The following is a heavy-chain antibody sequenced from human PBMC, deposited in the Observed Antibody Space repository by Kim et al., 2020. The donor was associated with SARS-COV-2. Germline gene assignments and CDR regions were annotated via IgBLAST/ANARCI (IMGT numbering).Heavy chain of an antibody. Sequence: SETLSLTCAVYGGSFSGYYWSWIRQPPGKGLEWIGEINHSGSTNYNPSLKSRVTISVDTSKNQFSLKLSSVTAADTAVYYCARAIKVLVNLAVAGTGGYYFDYWGQGTLVTVSS. J-gene: IGHJ4*02. CDR3: ARAIKVLVNLAVAGTGGYYFDY. CDR2: INHSGST. CDR1: GGSFSGYY. V-gene: IGHV4-34*01. D-gene: IGHD6-19*01.